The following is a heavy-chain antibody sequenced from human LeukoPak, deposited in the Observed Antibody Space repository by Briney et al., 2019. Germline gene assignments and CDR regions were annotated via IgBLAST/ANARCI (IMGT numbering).Heavy chain of an antibody. CDR3: ARGPHREYLEQWLTGQFGY. D-gene: IGHD6-19*01. Sequence: GGSLRPSCAASGYTFSSYWMSWVRQAPGKGLEWVANIKQDGSEKYYVDSVKGRFPISRDNAKNSLYLQMNSLRAEDTAVYYCARGPHREYLEQWLTGQFGYWGQGTLVTVSS. CDR2: IKQDGSEK. J-gene: IGHJ4*02. V-gene: IGHV3-7*03. CDR1: GYTFSSYW.